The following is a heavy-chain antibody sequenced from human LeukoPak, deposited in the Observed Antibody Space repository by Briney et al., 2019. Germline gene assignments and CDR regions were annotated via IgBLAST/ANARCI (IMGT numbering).Heavy chain of an antibody. CDR3: ATDIAALGATTGWFDP. Sequence: ASVKVSCKVSGYTLTELSMHWVRQAPGKGLEWMGGFDPEDGETIYAQKFQGRVTMTEDTSTDTAYMELSSLRSEDTAVYYCATDIAALGATTGWFDPWGQGTLVTVSS. D-gene: IGHD1-26*01. J-gene: IGHJ5*02. V-gene: IGHV1-24*01. CDR1: GYTLTELS. CDR2: FDPEDGET.